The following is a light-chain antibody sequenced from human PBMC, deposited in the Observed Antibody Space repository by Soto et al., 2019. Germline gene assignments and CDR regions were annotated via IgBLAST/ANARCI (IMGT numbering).Light chain of an antibody. CDR1: QSISSW. J-gene: IGKJ1*01. CDR3: QQYNSYWT. V-gene: IGKV1-5*03. Sequence: DIQMTQSPSTLSASVGDRVTITCRASQSISSWLAWYQKKPGKAPKLLIYKASSLESGVPSRFSGIGSGKEFTLTISSLQPDDFATYYCQQYNSYWTFGKGTKVEIK. CDR2: KAS.